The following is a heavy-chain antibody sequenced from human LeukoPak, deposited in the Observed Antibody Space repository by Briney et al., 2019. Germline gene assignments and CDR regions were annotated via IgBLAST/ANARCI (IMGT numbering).Heavy chain of an antibody. CDR1: GGSISSSNW. CDR3: ARGCSGGSCYSQFDY. D-gene: IGHD2-15*01. V-gene: IGHV4-4*02. CDR2: IYHSGST. J-gene: IGHJ4*02. Sequence: PSGTLSLTCAVSGGSISSSNWWSWVRQPPGKGVEWIGEIYHSGSTNYNPSLKSRVTISVDKSKNQFSLKLSSVTAADTAVYYCARGCSGGSCYSQFDYWGQGTLVTVSS.